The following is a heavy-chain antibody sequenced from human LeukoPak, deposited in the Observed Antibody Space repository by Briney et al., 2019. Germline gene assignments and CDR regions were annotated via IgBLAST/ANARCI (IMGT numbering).Heavy chain of an antibody. CDR3: VRRVFYGLVRQPHDY. CDR2: INHSGST. D-gene: IGHD6-19*01. Sequence: PSETLSLTCAVYGGSFSGYYWSWIRQPTGKGLEWVGEINHSGSTNYNPSLKSRVTISVDTSKNQFSLKLSSVTAADTAVYYCVRRVFYGLVRQPHDYWGQGTLVTVSS. V-gene: IGHV4-34*01. CDR1: GGSFSGYY. J-gene: IGHJ4*02.